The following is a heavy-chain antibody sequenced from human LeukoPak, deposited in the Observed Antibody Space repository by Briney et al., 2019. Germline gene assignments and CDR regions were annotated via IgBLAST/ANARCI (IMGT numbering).Heavy chain of an antibody. CDR1: GGSISSYY. D-gene: IGHD4-17*01. CDR3: ARRATVTHNWFDP. V-gene: IGHV4-59*08. J-gene: IGHJ5*02. CDR2: IYYSGST. Sequence: SETLSLTCAVPGGSISSYYWSWIRQPPGKGLEWIGYIYYSGSTNYNPSLKSRVTISVDTSKTQFSLKLSSVTAADTAVYYCARRATVTHNWFDPWGQGTLVTVSS.